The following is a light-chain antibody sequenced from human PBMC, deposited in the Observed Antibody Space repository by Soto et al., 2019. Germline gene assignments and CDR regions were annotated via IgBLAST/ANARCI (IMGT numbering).Light chain of an antibody. V-gene: IGLV2-14*03. J-gene: IGLJ1*01. CDR1: SSDVGAYNY. Sequence: SALTQPASVSGSPGQSIATSCTGTSSDVGAYNYVSWYQQHPGKAPKLMIYDVSNRPSGVSNRFSGSKSGNTASLTISGLQAEDEADYYCNSYTTSSTYVFGTGTKVTVL. CDR2: DVS. CDR3: NSYTTSSTYV.